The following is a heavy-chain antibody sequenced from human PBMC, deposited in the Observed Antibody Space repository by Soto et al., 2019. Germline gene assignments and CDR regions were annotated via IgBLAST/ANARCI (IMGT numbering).Heavy chain of an antibody. D-gene: IGHD3-3*01. J-gene: IGHJ6*03. CDR1: GASISTSGNT. CDR2: IYPSGAT. Sequence: QVQLQESGSGLVKPSETLSLSCDVSGASISTSGNTWTWVRQPPGKGLEWIGYIYPSGATYYNPSLKTRVTRSMEKSKNRFSLNVNSATAADTAVYYCARAIFSSVLYIDFWGQGTTITGSS. CDR3: ARAIFSSVLYIDF. V-gene: IGHV4-30-2*01.